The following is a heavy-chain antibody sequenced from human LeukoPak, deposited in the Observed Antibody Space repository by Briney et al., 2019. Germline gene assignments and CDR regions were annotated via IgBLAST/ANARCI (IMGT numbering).Heavy chain of an antibody. D-gene: IGHD3-22*01. CDR3: ARDGATFYYDSSGYSDY. CDR1: GFTFSSYS. J-gene: IGHJ4*02. CDR2: ISSSSSYI. Sequence: PGGSLRLSCAASGFTFSSYSMNWVRQAPGKGLEWVSSISSSSSYIYYADSVKGRFTISRDNAKNSLYLQMNSLRAEDTAVYYCARDGATFYYDSSGYSDYWGQGTLVTVSS. V-gene: IGHV3-21*01.